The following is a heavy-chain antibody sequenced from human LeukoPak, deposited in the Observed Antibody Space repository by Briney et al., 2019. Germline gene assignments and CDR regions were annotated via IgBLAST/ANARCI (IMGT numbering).Heavy chain of an antibody. D-gene: IGHD3-10*01. J-gene: IGHJ4*02. V-gene: IGHV3-30*02. CDR3: AKRKDASGSYHTQPYFDY. Sequence: PGGSLRLSCAASGFTFNYYGMNWVRQAPGRGLEWLAFIRYDGGNKYYADSVKGRFTISRDNSKNTLYLEMNSLRAEDTAVYYRAKRKDASGSYHTQPYFDYWGQGTLVTVSS. CDR1: GFTFNYYG. CDR2: IRYDGGNK.